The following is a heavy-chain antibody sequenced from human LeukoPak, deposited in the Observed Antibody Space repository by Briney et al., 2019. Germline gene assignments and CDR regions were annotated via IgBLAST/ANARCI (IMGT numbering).Heavy chain of an antibody. Sequence: PGGSLRLSCAASGFTFSSYAMHWVRQAPGKGLEWVAVISYDGSNKYYADSVKGRFTISRDNSKNTLYLQMNSLRAEDTAVYYCAKSTFGVVITWYYYYGMDVWGQGTTVTVSS. CDR1: GFTFSSYA. CDR3: AKSTFGVVITWYYYYGMDV. CDR2: ISYDGSNK. J-gene: IGHJ6*02. V-gene: IGHV3-30-3*02. D-gene: IGHD3-3*02.